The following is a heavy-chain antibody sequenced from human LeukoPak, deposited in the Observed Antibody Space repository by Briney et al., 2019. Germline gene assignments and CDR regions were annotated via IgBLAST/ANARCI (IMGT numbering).Heavy chain of an antibody. V-gene: IGHV1-18*01. Sequence: ASVKVSCKASGYTFTSYGISWVRQAPGQGLEWMGWISAYNGNTNYAQKLQGRVTMTTDTSTSTAYMELRSLRSDDTAVYYCASEIVVVPAARRGDAFDIWGQGTMVTVSS. CDR1: GYTFTSYG. J-gene: IGHJ3*02. D-gene: IGHD2-2*01. CDR3: ASEIVVVPAARRGDAFDI. CDR2: ISAYNGNT.